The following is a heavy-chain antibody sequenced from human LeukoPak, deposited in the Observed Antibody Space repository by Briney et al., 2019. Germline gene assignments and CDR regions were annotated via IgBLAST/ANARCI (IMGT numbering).Heavy chain of an antibody. CDR1: GLTFSSHW. V-gene: IGHV3-74*01. Sequence: GGSLRLSCAASGLTFSSHWMHWVRQAPGKGLVWVSRITNDGSSTTYADSVKGRFTISRDNSKNTLYLQMNSLRAEDTAVYYCAKGRSIVGATRFFDYWGQGTLVTVSS. CDR2: ITNDGSST. CDR3: AKGRSIVGATRFFDY. D-gene: IGHD1-26*01. J-gene: IGHJ4*02.